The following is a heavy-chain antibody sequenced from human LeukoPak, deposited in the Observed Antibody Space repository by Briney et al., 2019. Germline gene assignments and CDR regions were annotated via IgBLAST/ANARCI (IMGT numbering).Heavy chain of an antibody. Sequence: PGGSLRLSCAASGFTFSSYGVSWVRQAPGKGLEWVSAISGSGGSTYYADSVKGRFTISRDNAKNSLYLQMNSLRAEDTAVYYCARVEASGYDYGAFDYWGQGTLVTVSS. CDR2: ISGSGGST. D-gene: IGHD5-12*01. CDR1: GFTFSSYG. CDR3: ARVEASGYDYGAFDY. J-gene: IGHJ4*02. V-gene: IGHV3-23*01.